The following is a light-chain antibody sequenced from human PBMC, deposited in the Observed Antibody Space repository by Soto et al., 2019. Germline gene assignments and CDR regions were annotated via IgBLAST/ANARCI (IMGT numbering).Light chain of an antibody. V-gene: IGLV1-44*01. J-gene: IGLJ1*01. CDR2: SNN. CDR3: AAWDDSLNGRYV. CDR1: SSNIGSNT. Sequence: QSVLSQLPSASGTPGQTVPISYSGSSSNIGSNTVNWYQQLPGTAPKLLIYSNNQRPSGVPDRFSGSKSGTSASLAISGLQSEDEADYYCAAWDDSLNGRYVFGTGSKAPVL.